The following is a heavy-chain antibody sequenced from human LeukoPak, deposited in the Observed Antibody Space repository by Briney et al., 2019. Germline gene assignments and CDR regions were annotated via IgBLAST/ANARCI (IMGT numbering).Heavy chain of an antibody. Sequence: SEALSLTCTVSGGSISSGSYYWSWIRQPAGKGLEWIGRIYTSGSTNYNPSLKSRVTISVDTSKNQFSLKLSSVTAADTAVYYCARVRITGTCYFDYWGQGTLVTVSS. CDR1: GGSISSGSYY. J-gene: IGHJ4*02. CDR2: IYTSGST. CDR3: ARVRITGTCYFDY. V-gene: IGHV4-61*02. D-gene: IGHD1/OR15-1a*01.